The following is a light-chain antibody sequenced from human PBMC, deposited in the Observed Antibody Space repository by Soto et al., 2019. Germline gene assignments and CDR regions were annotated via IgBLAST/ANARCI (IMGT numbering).Light chain of an antibody. CDR2: AGS. J-gene: IGLJ2*01. V-gene: IGLV2-14*01. CDR1: SSDVGGYNY. Sequence: QSALTQPASVSGSPGQSITISCTGTSSDVGGYNYVSWYQQHPCIAPELVIYAGSNGPSGVSNRFSGSKSGNTASLTISGAQAEDEADYYCRSYTSSSTPVVFGGGIKLTVL. CDR3: RSYTSSSTPVV.